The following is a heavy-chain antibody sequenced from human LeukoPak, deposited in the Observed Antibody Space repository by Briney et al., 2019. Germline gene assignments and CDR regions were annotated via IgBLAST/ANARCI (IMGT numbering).Heavy chain of an antibody. CDR3: ARMGGYSGYATH. V-gene: IGHV4-59*08. Sequence: SETLSLTCTVSGGSISTYYWSWIQQPPGKGLEWIGYIHYSGTTNYTPSLKNRVTISLDTSNNQFSLNLSSVTAADTAVYSCARMGGYSGYATHWGQETLVTVSS. D-gene: IGHD5-12*01. CDR2: IHYSGTT. J-gene: IGHJ4*02. CDR1: GGSISTYY.